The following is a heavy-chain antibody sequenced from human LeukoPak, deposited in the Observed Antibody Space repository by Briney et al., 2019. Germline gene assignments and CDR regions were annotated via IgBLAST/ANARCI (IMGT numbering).Heavy chain of an antibody. D-gene: IGHD6-13*01. CDR3: ARSSSWYDPDFDY. CDR2: ISYDGSNK. J-gene: IGHJ4*02. Sequence: GGSLRLSCAASGFTFSSYAMHWVRQAPGKGLEWVAVISYDGSNKYYADSVKGRFTISRDNAKNSLYLQMNSLRAEDTAVYYCARSSSWYDPDFDYWGQGTLVTVSS. CDR1: GFTFSSYA. V-gene: IGHV3-30-3*01.